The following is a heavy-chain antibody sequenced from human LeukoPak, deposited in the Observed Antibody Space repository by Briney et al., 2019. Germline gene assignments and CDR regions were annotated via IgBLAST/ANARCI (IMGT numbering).Heavy chain of an antibody. D-gene: IGHD6-6*01. Sequence: SVKVSCKASGGTFSSYAINWVRQAPGQALEWMGRIIPMFGTGDYAEKFQGRVTITTDESTSTAYMELSSLRSEVTAVYYCARNGEYSSSPINYWGQGTLVTVSS. V-gene: IGHV1-69*05. J-gene: IGHJ4*02. CDR3: ARNGEYSSSPINY. CDR1: GGTFSSYA. CDR2: IIPMFGTG.